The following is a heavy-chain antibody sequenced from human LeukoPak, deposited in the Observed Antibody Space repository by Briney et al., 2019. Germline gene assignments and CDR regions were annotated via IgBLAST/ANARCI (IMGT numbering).Heavy chain of an antibody. Sequence: GGSMRLSSAASAFTVSSNYMSWVSHAPGKGLEWISVIYSRISTYYADSVKGRFTISRDNSKNTLYLQMTSLRAEDTAVYYCARTVGHGDYHWFDPWGQGTLVTVSS. V-gene: IGHV3-53*01. CDR3: ARTVGHGDYHWFDP. J-gene: IGHJ5*02. CDR2: IYSRIST. D-gene: IGHD4-17*01. CDR1: AFTVSSNY.